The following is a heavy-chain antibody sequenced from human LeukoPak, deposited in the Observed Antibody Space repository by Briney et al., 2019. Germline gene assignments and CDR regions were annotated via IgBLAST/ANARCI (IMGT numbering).Heavy chain of an antibody. Sequence: GGSLRLSCAASGFTFSTYAMHWVRQAPGKGLEYVSAISSNGQRTYYADSVKGRFTISRDNSENKVYLQMGSLRAEDMAVYYCARGRWVDIVTHGFDYWGQGSLVTVSS. V-gene: IGHV3-64*02. D-gene: IGHD3-9*01. CDR2: ISSNGQRT. CDR3: ARGRWVDIVTHGFDY. CDR1: GFTFSTYA. J-gene: IGHJ4*02.